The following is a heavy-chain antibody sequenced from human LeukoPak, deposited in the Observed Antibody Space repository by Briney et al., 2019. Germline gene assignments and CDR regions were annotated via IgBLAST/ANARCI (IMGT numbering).Heavy chain of an antibody. CDR2: ISYDGSNK. Sequence: GGSLRLSCAASGFTFSNYAMHWVRQVPGKGLEWVALISYDGSNKYYADSVKGRFTISRDNSKNTLYLQMNSLRAEDTAVYYCAKGLSMVATTGFDYWGQGTLVTVSS. CDR1: GFTFSNYA. V-gene: IGHV3-30*18. J-gene: IGHJ4*02. CDR3: AKGLSMVATTGFDY. D-gene: IGHD5-12*01.